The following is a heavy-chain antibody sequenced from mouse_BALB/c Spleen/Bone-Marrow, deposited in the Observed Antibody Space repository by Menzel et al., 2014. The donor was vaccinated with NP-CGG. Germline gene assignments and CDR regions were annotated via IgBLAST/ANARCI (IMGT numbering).Heavy chain of an antibody. J-gene: IGHJ3*01. CDR1: GFNIKDTY. D-gene: IGHD1-1*01. V-gene: IGHV14-3*02. CDR3: AAYCFGSSYGFAY. Sequence: VQLQQSGAELVKPGASVKLSCTASGFNIKDTYMHWVKQRPEQGLEWLGRIDPANGNTNYDPKLQGKATITADTSSNTAYLKLSSLTSEDTATYYCAAYCFGSSYGFAYWGQGTLVTVSA. CDR2: IDPANGNT.